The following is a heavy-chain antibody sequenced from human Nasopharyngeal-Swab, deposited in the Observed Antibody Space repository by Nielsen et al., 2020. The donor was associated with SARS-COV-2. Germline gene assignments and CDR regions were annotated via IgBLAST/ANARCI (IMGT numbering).Heavy chain of an antibody. CDR1: GFTFSSYW. J-gene: IGHJ6*02. Sequence: GESLKISCAASGFTFSSYWMSWVRQAPGKGLEWVANIKQDGSEKYYVDSVKGRFTISRDNAKNSLYLQMNSLRAEDTAEYYCARDESYYYYYGMDVWGQGTTVTVSS. CDR2: IKQDGSEK. CDR3: ARDESYYYYYGMDV. V-gene: IGHV3-7*01.